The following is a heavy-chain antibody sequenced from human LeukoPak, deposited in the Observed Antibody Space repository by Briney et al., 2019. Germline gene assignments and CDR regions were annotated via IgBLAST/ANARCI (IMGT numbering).Heavy chain of an antibody. CDR3: ARGRLGSSDIFDY. CDR2: ISTSGSII. D-gene: IGHD6-13*01. J-gene: IGHJ4*02. V-gene: IGHV3-48*03. Sequence: PGGSLRLSCAASGFAFSSYEMNWVRQAPGKGLEWVSYISTSGSIIHYADSVKGRFTFSRDNAKNTLYLQMNSLRAEDTALYYCARGRLGSSDIFDYWGQGTLVTVSS. CDR1: GFAFSSYE.